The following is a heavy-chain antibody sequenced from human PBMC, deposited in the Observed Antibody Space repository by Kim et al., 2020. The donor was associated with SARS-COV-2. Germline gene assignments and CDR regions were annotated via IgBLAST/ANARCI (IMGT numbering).Heavy chain of an antibody. V-gene: IGHV3-74*01. D-gene: IGHD3-16*01. J-gene: IGHJ6*02. CDR1: GFTFSSYW. CDR3: ARDTQFSLWHYYYYGMDV. CDR2: INSDGSST. Sequence: GGSLRLSCAASGFTFSSYWMHWVRQAPGKGLVWVSRINSDGSSTSYADSVKGRFTISRDNAKNTLYLQMNSLRAEDTAVYYCARDTQFSLWHYYYYGMDVWGQGTTVTVSS.